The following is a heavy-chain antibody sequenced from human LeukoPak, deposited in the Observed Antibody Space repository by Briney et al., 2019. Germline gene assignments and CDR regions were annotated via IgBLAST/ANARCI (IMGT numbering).Heavy chain of an antibody. CDR1: GGSVSSGGFH. Sequence: PSETLSLTCTVSGGSVSSGGFHWSWIRQPPGKGLEWIGYIYHIGTTDYNPSLKSRVTISVDTSKNQFSLKLSSVTAADTAVYYCARDSTSDAFDIWGQGTMVTVSS. V-gene: IGHV4-30-2*01. CDR2: IYHIGTT. CDR3: ARDSTSDAFDI. J-gene: IGHJ3*02.